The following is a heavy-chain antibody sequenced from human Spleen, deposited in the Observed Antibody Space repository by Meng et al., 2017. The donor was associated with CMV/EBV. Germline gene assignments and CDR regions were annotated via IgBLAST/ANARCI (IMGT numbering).Heavy chain of an antibody. V-gene: IGHV3-30-3*01. CDR1: GFTFSTYV. D-gene: IGHD3-10*01. CDR3: ARGFIPSGYYGMDV. J-gene: IGHJ6*02. Sequence: GESLKISCAGSGFTFSTYVMYWVRQAPGKGLDWVAVIGYDGSNKFYGDSVKGRFTISRDNSNNTLYLQMNSLRSEDTAVYYCARGFIPSGYYGMDVWGQGTTVTVSS. CDR2: IGYDGSNK.